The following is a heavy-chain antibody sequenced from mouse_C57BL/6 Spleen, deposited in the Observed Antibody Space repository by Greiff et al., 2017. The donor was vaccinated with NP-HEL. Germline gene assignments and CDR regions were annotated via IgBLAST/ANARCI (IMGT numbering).Heavy chain of an antibody. CDR2: IYPSDSET. CDR3: ARSGYGSYAMDY. J-gene: IGHJ4*01. D-gene: IGHD1-1*01. CDR1: GYTFTSYW. V-gene: IGHV1-61*01. Sequence: QVQLKQPGAELVRPGSSVKLSCKASGYTFTSYWMDWVKQRPGQGLEWIGNIYPSDSETHYNQKFKDKATLTVDKSSSTAYMQLSSLTSEDSAVYYCARSGYGSYAMDYWGQGTSVTVSS.